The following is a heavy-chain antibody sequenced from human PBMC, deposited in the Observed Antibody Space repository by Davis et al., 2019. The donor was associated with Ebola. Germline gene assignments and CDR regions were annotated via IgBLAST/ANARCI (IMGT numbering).Heavy chain of an antibody. Sequence: MPSETLSLTCSVSADSINSTGRYWGWIRQSPGKGLGWIGSFFYSGTTYYNPSLKNRISISVDAPKSHFSLTLRSVTAADTAIYFCARHDGRETSEAEWLFDLWGRGTLVTVSS. J-gene: IGHJ2*01. CDR1: ADSINSTGRY. V-gene: IGHV4-39*01. CDR3: ARHDGRETSEAEWLFDL. D-gene: IGHD5-12*01. CDR2: FFYSGTT.